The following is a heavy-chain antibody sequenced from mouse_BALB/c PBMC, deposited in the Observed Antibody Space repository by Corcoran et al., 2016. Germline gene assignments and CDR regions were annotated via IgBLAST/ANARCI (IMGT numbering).Heavy chain of an antibody. CDR2: VNTYTGEP. CDR3: ARTSTVGN. Sequence: QIQLVQSGPELKKPGATVKISCKASGHTFTNYGMNWVKQAPGKGLKCMGWVNTYTGEPTYADDFKGRFSFSLETSASTAYLQINNLKNEDMATYFCARTSTVGNWGQGTTLTVSS. V-gene: IGHV9-1*02. CDR1: GHTFTNYG. J-gene: IGHJ2*01. D-gene: IGHD2-14*01.